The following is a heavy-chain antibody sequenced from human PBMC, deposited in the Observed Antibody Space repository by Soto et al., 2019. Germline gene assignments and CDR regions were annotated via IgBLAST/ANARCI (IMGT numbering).Heavy chain of an antibody. CDR2: INSDGSST. V-gene: IGHV3-74*01. Sequence: GGSLRLSCAASGFTFSSYWMHWVRQAPGKGLVWVSRINSDGSSTSYADSVKGRFTISRDNAKNTLYLQMNSLRAEDTAVYYCARLTAGHDAFDIWGQGTMVTVSS. J-gene: IGHJ3*02. CDR1: GFTFSSYW. CDR3: ARLTAGHDAFDI.